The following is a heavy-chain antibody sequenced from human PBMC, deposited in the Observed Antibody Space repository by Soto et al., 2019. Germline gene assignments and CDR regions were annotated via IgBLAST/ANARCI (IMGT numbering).Heavy chain of an antibody. CDR2: TYYRSKWFN. J-gene: IGHJ4*02. V-gene: IGHV6-1*01. D-gene: IGHD3-10*01. Sequence: SQTLSLTCAISGDSVSSNSVAWNWIRQSPSRSPEWLGRTYYRSKWFNEYAVFVKSRITINPDTSKNQFSLHLNSVTPEDSAVYYCARSNYASGSQNWGQGTLVTLST. CDR3: ARSNYASGSQN. CDR1: GDSVSSNSVA.